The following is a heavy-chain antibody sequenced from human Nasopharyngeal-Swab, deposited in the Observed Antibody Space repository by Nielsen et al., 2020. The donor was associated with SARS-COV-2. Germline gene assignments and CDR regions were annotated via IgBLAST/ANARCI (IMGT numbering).Heavy chain of an antibody. CDR2: IKQDGSEK. J-gene: IGHJ3*02. Sequence: LKISCAASGFTFSSYWMSWVRQAPGKGLEWVANIKQDGSEKYYVDSVKGRFTISRDNAKNSLYLQMNSLRAEDTAVYYCARDHISITMIVVVIPDAFDIWGQGTMVTVSS. CDR3: ARDHISITMIVVVIPDAFDI. CDR1: GFTFSSYW. V-gene: IGHV3-7*04. D-gene: IGHD3-22*01.